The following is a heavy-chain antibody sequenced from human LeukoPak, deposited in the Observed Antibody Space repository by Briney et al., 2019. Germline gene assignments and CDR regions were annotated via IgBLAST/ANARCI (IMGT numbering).Heavy chain of an antibody. CDR1: GFSLSDYG. Sequence: QTGGSLRLSCAVSGFSLSDYGIHWVRQAPGKGLEWVAVISYDGSNKYYADSVKGRFTISRDNSKNTLYLQMNSLRAEDTAVYYCARGAIFGVVITRSAFDIWGQGTMVTVSS. J-gene: IGHJ3*02. V-gene: IGHV3-30*19. CDR2: ISYDGSNK. CDR3: ARGAIFGVVITRSAFDI. D-gene: IGHD3-3*01.